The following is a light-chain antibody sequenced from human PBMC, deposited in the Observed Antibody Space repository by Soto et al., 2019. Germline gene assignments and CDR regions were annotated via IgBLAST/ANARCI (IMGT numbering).Light chain of an antibody. Sequence: DIQMTQSPSTLSASVGDGVTITCRASETITTSLAWYQQQPGTAPKVLIYDASTLESGVPSRFSGSGSGTEFTLTISSLQPADFATYYCQQYGSYPRTFGQGTKVDSK. CDR2: DAS. CDR3: QQYGSYPRT. J-gene: IGKJ1*01. CDR1: ETITTS. V-gene: IGKV1-5*01.